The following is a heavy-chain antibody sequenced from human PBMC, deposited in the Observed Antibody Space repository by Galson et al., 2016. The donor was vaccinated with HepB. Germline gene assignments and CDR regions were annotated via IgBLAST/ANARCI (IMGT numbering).Heavy chain of an antibody. CDR3: ARGVTGTPYFDF. CDR1: GGSISSYF. J-gene: IGHJ4*02. V-gene: IGHV4-59*01. Sequence: SETLSLTCNVPGGSISSYFWSWIRQTPGKELEWIGYIYKTGSTNYSPSLKSRVSISVDTSRNQFSLKVRSVTAADTAVYYCARGVTGTPYFDFWGQGALVTVSS. D-gene: IGHD1-14*01. CDR2: IYKTGST.